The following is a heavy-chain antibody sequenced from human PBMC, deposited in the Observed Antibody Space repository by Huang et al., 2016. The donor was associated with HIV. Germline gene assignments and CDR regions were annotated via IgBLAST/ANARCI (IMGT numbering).Heavy chain of an antibody. D-gene: IGHD2-21*01. CDR1: GYTLTELS. Sequence: QVQLVQSGAEVKKPGASVKVSCKVSGYTLTELSIHWVRQAPGKGLEWMGGVGPEDGETIDAQNFQGRVNMTGDTSTDTANMELHSLRPEDTAVYYCAAGYDTYYDIWGQGTMVIASS. CDR3: AAGYDTYYDI. CDR2: VGPEDGET. J-gene: IGHJ3*02. V-gene: IGHV1-24*01.